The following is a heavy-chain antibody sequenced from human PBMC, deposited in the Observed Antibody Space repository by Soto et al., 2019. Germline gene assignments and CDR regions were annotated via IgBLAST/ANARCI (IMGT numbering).Heavy chain of an antibody. CDR3: ARIVGGDTVDL. J-gene: IGHJ5*02. Sequence: QVHLRESGPGLLNPSETLSLPCIAPDDSLTSDTYFWTGIRQPPGRGLEWIADISYTGNTNYNPSLKSRVTLSIGPASNQCALTLTSGTAADTAIYDCARIVGGDTVDLWGQGSLVSVSS. V-gene: IGHV4-61*01. D-gene: IGHD2-15*01. CDR1: DDSLTSDTYF. CDR2: ISYTGNT.